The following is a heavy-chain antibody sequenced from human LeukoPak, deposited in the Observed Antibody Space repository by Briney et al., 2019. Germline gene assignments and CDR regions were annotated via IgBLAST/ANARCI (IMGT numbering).Heavy chain of an antibody. CDR1: GYTFTSYG. D-gene: IGHD3-9*01. J-gene: IGHJ4*02. V-gene: IGHV1-18*01. CDR2: ISAYNGNT. Sequence: ASVTVSFTASGYTFTSYGFSWVRQAPGQGLEWMGWISAYNGNTNYSQKLQGRVTMTTDTSTSTAYMELRSLRSDDTAVYYCARGDDILTGYFRGFDYWGQGTLVTVSS. CDR3: ARGDDILTGYFRGFDY.